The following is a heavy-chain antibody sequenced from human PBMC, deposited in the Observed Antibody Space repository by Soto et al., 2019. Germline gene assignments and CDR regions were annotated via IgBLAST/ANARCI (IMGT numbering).Heavy chain of an antibody. Sequence: GAQTLSYAASLCNLSIYPMRSVREATGRGRECVSAISGSRGSTHYADSVNGRFTISRDNSKKTLYLQMNSLRAEDTAVYYREKDSDPMIVVPFDYWGQGTLVTVTS. CDR1: LCNLSIYP. CDR2: ISGSRGST. D-gene: IGHD3-22*01. J-gene: IGHJ4*02. V-gene: IGHV3-23*01. CDR3: EKDSDPMIVVPFDY.